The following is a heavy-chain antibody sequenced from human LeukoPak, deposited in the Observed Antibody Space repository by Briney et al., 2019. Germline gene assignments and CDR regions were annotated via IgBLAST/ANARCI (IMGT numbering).Heavy chain of an antibody. Sequence: GGSLRLSCAASGFTFDDYAMHWVRQAPGKGLEWVSGISWNSGSIGYADSVKGRFSISRDNVDNVVHLQMSSLTNEDTAVYYCARVAVAGPTGWFDSWGQGTLVIVSS. CDR3: ARVAVAGPTGWFDS. D-gene: IGHD6-19*01. V-gene: IGHV3-9*01. CDR2: ISWNSGSI. CDR1: GFTFDDYA. J-gene: IGHJ5*01.